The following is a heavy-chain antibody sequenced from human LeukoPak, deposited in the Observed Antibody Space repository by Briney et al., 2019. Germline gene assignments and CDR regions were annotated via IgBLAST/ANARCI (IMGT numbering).Heavy chain of an antibody. CDR2: ISGSGGTT. Sequence: GGSLRLSCAASGFIYNSHAITWVRQAPGKGLEWVSEISGSGGTTYYADSVKGRFTISRDNSKNTLYLQMNSLRPEDTAVYYCAKDFEVHSNGCRGYFDYWGQGTLVTVSS. V-gene: IGHV3-23*01. CDR1: GFIYNSHA. D-gene: IGHD6-19*01. CDR3: AKDFEVHSNGCRGYFDY. J-gene: IGHJ4*02.